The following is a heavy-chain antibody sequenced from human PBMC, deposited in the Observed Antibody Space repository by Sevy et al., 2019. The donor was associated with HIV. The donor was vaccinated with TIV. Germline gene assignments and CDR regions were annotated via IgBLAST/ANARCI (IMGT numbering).Heavy chain of an antibody. Sequence: GGSLRLSCAASGFTFSSYAMHWVRQAPGKGLEWVAVISYDGSNKYYADSVKGRFTISGDNSKNTLYLQMNSLRAEDTAVYYCARGSPYSSGWTPFDYWGQGTLVTVSS. D-gene: IGHD6-19*01. CDR3: ARGSPYSSGWTPFDY. CDR2: ISYDGSNK. CDR1: GFTFSSYA. J-gene: IGHJ4*02. V-gene: IGHV3-30-3*01.